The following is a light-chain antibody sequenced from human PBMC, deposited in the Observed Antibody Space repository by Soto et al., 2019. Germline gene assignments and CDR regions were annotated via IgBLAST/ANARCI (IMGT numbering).Light chain of an antibody. Sequence: EVVMRQSPATLSVSPGEGATLSCRSSQGIGDTLAWYQHKPGQTPRLLIYDTSTRATGVPTRFSGSRSGVEFTLTISSLEPEDFAVYYCQQRSNWPPATFGQGTRLEI. CDR3: QQRSNWPPAT. CDR1: QGIGDT. V-gene: IGKV3-11*01. CDR2: DTS. J-gene: IGKJ5*01.